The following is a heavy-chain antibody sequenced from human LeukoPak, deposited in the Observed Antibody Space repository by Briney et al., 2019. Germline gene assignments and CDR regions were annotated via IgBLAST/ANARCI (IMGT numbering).Heavy chain of an antibody. V-gene: IGHV1-18*01. J-gene: IGHJ3*02. CDR2: ISAYNGNT. CDR1: GYTFTSYG. D-gene: IGHD3-22*01. CDR3: ARAKAGYDSSGYLYFDI. Sequence: ASVKVSCKASGYTFTSYGISWVRQAPGQGLEWMGWISAYNGNTNYAQKLQGRVTMTTDTSTSTAYMELRSPRSDDTAVYYCARAKAGYDSSGYLYFDIWGQGTMVTVSS.